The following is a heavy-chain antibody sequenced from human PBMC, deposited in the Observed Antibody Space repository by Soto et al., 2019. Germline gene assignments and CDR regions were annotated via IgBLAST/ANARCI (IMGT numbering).Heavy chain of an antibody. CDR2: IWYDGGIK. CDR3: ARPLSSGGDY. V-gene: IGHV3-33*01. CDR1: GFTFSTYG. Sequence: QEQLVESGGGVVQPGRSLRLSCVASGFTFSTYGMHWVRQVPGKGLQWVAVIWYDGGIKYYADSVKGRFTISRDNSKNTLYLQMNSLRDEDTAVYYCARPLSSGGDYWGQGTLVTVSS. D-gene: IGHD2-15*01. J-gene: IGHJ4*02.